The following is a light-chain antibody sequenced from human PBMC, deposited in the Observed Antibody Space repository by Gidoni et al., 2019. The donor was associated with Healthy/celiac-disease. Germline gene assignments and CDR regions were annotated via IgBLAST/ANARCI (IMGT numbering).Light chain of an antibody. V-gene: IGKV1-9*01. Sequence: DIKLTQSPSFLSASVGDRVTITCRASQGISSYLAWYQQKPVKAPKLLIYAASTLQGGVPSRFSGSGSGTEFTLTISSLQPEDFATYSCQQLSSSPLTFGPGTKVDIK. CDR2: AAS. J-gene: IGKJ3*01. CDR3: QQLSSSPLT. CDR1: QGISSY.